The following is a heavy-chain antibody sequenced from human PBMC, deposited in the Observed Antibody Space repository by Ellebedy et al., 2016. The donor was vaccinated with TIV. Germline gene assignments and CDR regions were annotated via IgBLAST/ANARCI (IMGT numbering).Heavy chain of an antibody. J-gene: IGHJ6*02. CDR1: GFTFSSYW. Sequence: GGSLRLSCAASGFTFSSYWMNWVRQAPGKGLEWVANIKEDGSEKYYVDSVKGRFTISRDNAKNSLYLQMTSLRAEDTAVYYCARDPGYYYYGMDVWGQGTTVTVSS. V-gene: IGHV3-7*01. CDR2: IKEDGSEK. CDR3: ARDPGYYYYGMDV.